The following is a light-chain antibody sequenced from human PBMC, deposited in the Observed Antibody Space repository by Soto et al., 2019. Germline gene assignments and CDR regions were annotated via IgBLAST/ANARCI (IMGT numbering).Light chain of an antibody. CDR3: QQSYSSSWT. J-gene: IGKJ1*01. V-gene: IGKV1-39*01. Sequence: DIRLTQSAASLSASLGDRVTISWWASQSISNSLNWYQKKPGKAPNLLIYGTSGVHSGVPSRFSGSGYGTDFNLTISSLQSEDFATYYCQQSYSSSWTFGQGTKVDIK. CDR1: QSISNS. CDR2: GTS.